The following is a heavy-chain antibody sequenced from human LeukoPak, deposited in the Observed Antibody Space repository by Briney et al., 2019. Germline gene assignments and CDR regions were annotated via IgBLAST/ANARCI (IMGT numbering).Heavy chain of an antibody. CDR3: AKDGDPTVTTDFDY. Sequence: GGSLRLSCAASGFTFTSYAMNWVRQAPGKGLEWVSAISDSGSNTYYADSVKGRFSISRDNSKNTLYLHMNSLRAEDTALYYCAKDGDPTVTTDFDYWGQGTLVTVSS. V-gene: IGHV3-23*01. CDR1: GFTFTSYA. CDR2: ISDSGSNT. D-gene: IGHD4-17*01. J-gene: IGHJ4*02.